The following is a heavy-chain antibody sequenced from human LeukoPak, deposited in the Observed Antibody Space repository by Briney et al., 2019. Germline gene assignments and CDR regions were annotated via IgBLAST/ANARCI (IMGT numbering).Heavy chain of an antibody. CDR2: NFHSGST. CDR3: ARRYYDSSGYYYFDY. CDR1: GGSISSYY. D-gene: IGHD3-22*01. Sequence: SSETLSLTCTVSGGSISSYYWSWIRQPPGKGLEWIGYNFHSGSTNYNPSLKSRVTISVDTSKNQFSLKLTSVTAADTAVYYCARRYYDSSGYYYFDYWGQGTLVTVSS. V-gene: IGHV4-59*01. J-gene: IGHJ4*02.